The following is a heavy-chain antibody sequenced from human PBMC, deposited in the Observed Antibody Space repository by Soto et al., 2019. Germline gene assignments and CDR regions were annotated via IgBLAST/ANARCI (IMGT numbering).Heavy chain of an antibody. J-gene: IGHJ4*02. Sequence: PGGSLRLSCAASGFTFTSNSMNWVRQAPGKGLEWISYITSSSSTIYYADSVKGRFTTSRDNAKNSLYLQMNSLRDDDTAVYYCARGRVGTAYFDYWGQGALVTVSS. V-gene: IGHV3-48*02. CDR1: GFTFTSNS. CDR2: ITSSSSTI. CDR3: ARGRVGTAYFDY. D-gene: IGHD2-21*02.